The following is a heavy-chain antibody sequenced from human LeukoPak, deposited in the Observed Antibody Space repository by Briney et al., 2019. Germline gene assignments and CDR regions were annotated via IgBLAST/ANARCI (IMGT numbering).Heavy chain of an antibody. CDR1: GFTFSSYG. V-gene: IGHV3-30*03. J-gene: IGHJ4*02. Sequence: GGSLRLSCAASGFTFSSYGMHWVRQAPGKGLEWVAVISYDGSNKYYADSVKGRFTISRDNSKNTLYLQMNSLRAEDTAVYYCARSGSYYSHWGQGTLVTVSS. CDR2: ISYDGSNK. CDR3: ARSGSYYSH. D-gene: IGHD1-26*01.